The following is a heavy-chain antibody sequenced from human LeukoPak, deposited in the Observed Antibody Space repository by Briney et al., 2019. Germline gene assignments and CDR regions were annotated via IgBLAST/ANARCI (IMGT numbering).Heavy chain of an antibody. D-gene: IGHD5-12*01. CDR1: GGSFSGYY. CDR2: INHSGST. J-gene: IGHJ1*01. V-gene: IGHV4-34*01. CDR3: ARHGYGDLAEYFQH. Sequence: SETLSLTCAVYGGSFSGYYWSWIRQPPGKGLEWIGEINHSGSTYYNPSLKSRVTISVDTSKNQFSLKLSSVTAADTAVYYCARHGYGDLAEYFQHWGQGTLVTVSS.